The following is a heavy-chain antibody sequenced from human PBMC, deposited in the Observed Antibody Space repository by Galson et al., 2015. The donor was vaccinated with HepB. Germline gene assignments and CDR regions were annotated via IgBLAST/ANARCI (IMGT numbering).Heavy chain of an antibody. CDR3: ARAYSGYSSGSPWEFDP. J-gene: IGHJ5*02. V-gene: IGHV3-21*01. CDR2: ISSSSSYI. D-gene: IGHD6-19*01. Sequence: SLRLSCAASGFTFSSYSMNWVRQAPGKGLEWVSSISSSSSYIYYADSVKGRFTISRDNAKNSLYLQMNSLRAEDTAVYYCARAYSGYSSGSPWEFDPWGQGTLVTVSS. CDR1: GFTFSSYS.